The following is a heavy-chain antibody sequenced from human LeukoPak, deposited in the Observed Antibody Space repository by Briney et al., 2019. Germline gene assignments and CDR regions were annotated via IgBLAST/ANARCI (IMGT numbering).Heavy chain of an antibody. D-gene: IGHD5-18*01. CDR3: ARQRIQFYAFDI. CDR1: GGTFISYA. V-gene: IGHV1-69*13. J-gene: IGHJ3*02. CDR2: IIPIFGTA. Sequence: GASVKVSCKASGGTFISYAISWVRQAPGQGLEWMGGIIPIFGTANYAQKFQGRVTITADESTSTAYMELSSLRSEDTAVYYCARQRIQFYAFDIWGQGTMVTVSS.